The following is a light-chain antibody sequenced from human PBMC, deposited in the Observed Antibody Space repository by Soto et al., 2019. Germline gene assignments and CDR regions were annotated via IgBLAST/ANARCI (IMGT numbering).Light chain of an antibody. V-gene: IGKV3D-7*01. CDR2: GAS. Sequence: EIVMTRSPATLSLSPGERATLSCRASQSASSSYLSWYQQKPGQAPRLLIYGASTRATGIPARFSGSGSGTDFTLTISSLQPEDFAVYYCQQDYNLPLTFGGGTKVDIK. CDR3: QQDYNLPLT. J-gene: IGKJ4*01. CDR1: QSASSSY.